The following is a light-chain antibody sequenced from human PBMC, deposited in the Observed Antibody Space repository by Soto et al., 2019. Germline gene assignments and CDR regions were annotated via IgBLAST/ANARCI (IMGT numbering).Light chain of an antibody. Sequence: EIVLTQSPATLSLSPGERATLSCGASQSINSNYLAWYQQKPGLAPRLVIYDTSRRAPGIPDRLTGSGSGTDFTLTISRLEPEDSAIYHCQQYGSSPTFGQGIRLEIK. J-gene: IGKJ5*01. V-gene: IGKV3D-20*01. CDR1: QSINSNY. CDR3: QQYGSSPT. CDR2: DTS.